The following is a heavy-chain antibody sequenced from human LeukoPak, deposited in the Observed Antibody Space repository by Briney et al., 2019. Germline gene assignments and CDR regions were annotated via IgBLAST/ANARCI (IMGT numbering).Heavy chain of an antibody. Sequence: ASVKVSCKASGYTFTCYYLHWVRQAPGQGLEWMGWISPNSGATNYAQKFQGRVTMTRDTSISTAYMELSRLRSDDTAVYYCARFSVGGRYDLDYWGQGTLVTVSS. CDR2: ISPNSGAT. CDR1: GYTFTCYY. J-gene: IGHJ4*02. CDR3: ARFSVGGRYDLDY. V-gene: IGHV1-2*02. D-gene: IGHD3-9*01.